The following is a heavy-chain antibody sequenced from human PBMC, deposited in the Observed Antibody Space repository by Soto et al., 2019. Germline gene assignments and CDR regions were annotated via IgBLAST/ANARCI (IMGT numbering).Heavy chain of an antibody. CDR3: AKDHYVWGSYRPYLDFDY. D-gene: IGHD3-16*02. Sequence: QVQLVESGGGVVQPGRSLRLSCAASGFTFSSYGMHWVRQAPGKGLEWVAVISYDGSNKYYADSVKGRFTISRDNSKNTLYLKMNSLRAEDTAVYYCAKDHYVWGSYRPYLDFDYWGQGTLVTVSS. CDR1: GFTFSSYG. V-gene: IGHV3-30*18. CDR2: ISYDGSNK. J-gene: IGHJ4*02.